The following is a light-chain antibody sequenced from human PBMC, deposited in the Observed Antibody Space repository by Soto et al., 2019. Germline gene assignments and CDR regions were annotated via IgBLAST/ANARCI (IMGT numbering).Light chain of an antibody. CDR3: NSHTSSNTRV. J-gene: IGLJ1*01. Sequence: QSALTQPASVSGSPGRSITISCTGTSSDVGGYNHVSWYQHHPGKAPKLMIYEVSNRPSGVSNRFSGSKSGNTASLTISGLQADDEADYYCNSHTSSNTRVFGTGTKVTVL. CDR1: SSDVGGYNH. CDR2: EVS. V-gene: IGLV2-14*01.